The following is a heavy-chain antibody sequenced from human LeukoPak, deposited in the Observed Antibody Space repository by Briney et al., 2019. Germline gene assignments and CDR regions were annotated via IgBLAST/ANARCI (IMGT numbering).Heavy chain of an antibody. CDR1: GGSISSSNYH. J-gene: IGHJ4*02. CDR2: IYYSGNT. CDR3: ARDLSGSSCY. V-gene: IGHV4-39*02. Sequence: SETLSLTCTVSGGSISSSNYHWGWIRQPPGKGLEWIGSIYYSGNTYYNPSLKSRVTISVDTSKNQFSLKLSSVTAADTAVYYCARDLSGSSCYWGQGTLVTVSS. D-gene: IGHD1-26*01.